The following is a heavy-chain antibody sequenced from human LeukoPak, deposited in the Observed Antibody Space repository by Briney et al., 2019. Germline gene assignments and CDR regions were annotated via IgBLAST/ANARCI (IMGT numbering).Heavy chain of an antibody. J-gene: IGHJ4*02. CDR2: IYNSGST. D-gene: IGHD6-13*01. CDR1: SASFSGYY. Sequence: SETLSLTCDVYSASFSGYYWSWIRQPPGKGLEWIGHIYNSGSTNYNPSLKGRVTMSVATSKNQFSLHLSSVTAADTAVYYCARSAFLVTAPGLYYFDYWGQGTLVAVSS. CDR3: ARSAFLVTAPGLYYFDY. V-gene: IGHV4-34*10.